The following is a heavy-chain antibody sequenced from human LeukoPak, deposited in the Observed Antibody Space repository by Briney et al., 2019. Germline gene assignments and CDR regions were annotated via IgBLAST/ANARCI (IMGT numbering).Heavy chain of an antibody. J-gene: IGHJ4*02. CDR1: GFTFSSYW. CDR2: IKQEGSEK. V-gene: IGHV3-7*01. D-gene: IGHD5-24*01. CDR3: ARTTPRRDGNHHRGYYFDN. Sequence: GGSLRLSCAVSGFTFSSYWMRSVRQAPGKGLGWVANIKQEGSEKYYVDSVKGRFTISRDNAKKSLYLQMNSLRVEERAVYYCARTTPRRDGNHHRGYYFDNCGQRSLVSVSS.